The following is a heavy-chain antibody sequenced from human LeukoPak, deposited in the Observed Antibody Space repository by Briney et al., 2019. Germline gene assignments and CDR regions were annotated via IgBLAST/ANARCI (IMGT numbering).Heavy chain of an antibody. CDR1: GFTFSSYD. V-gene: IGHV3-13*01. CDR2: IGTAGDT. D-gene: IGHD2-2*01. Sequence: PGGSLRLSCAASGFTFSSYDMHWVRQATGKGLEWVSAIGTAGDTYYPGSVKGRFTISRENAKNSLYLQMNSLRAGDTAVYYCARGYCSSTSCKSPLVFDYWGQGTLVTVSS. CDR3: ARGYCSSTSCKSPLVFDY. J-gene: IGHJ4*02.